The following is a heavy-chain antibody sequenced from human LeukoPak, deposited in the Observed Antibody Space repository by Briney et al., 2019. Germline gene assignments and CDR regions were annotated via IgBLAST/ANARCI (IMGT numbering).Heavy chain of an antibody. CDR2: IYYSGST. CDR1: GGSISSSSYY. Sequence: SETLSLTCTVSGGSISSSSYYWGWIRQSPGKGLEWIGSIYYSGSTYYNPSLKSRVTISVDTSKNQFSLKLSSVTAADTAVYYCASRHRYSGYEYAFDIWGQGTMVTVSS. CDR3: ASRHRYSGYEYAFDI. J-gene: IGHJ3*02. D-gene: IGHD5-12*01. V-gene: IGHV4-39*01.